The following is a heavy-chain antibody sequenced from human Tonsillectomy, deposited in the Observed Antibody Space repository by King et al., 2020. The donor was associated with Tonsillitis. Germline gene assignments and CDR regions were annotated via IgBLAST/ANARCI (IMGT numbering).Heavy chain of an antibody. CDR1: GGSISSSSYY. J-gene: IGHJ6*02. Sequence: QLQESGPGLVKPSETLSLTCTVSGGSISSSSYYWGWIRQPPGKGLEWIGSIYYSGSTYYNPSLKSRVTISVDTSKNQFSLKLSSVTAADTAVYYCARAGVETNWGCPFWGVGNYYYGMDVWGQGTTVTVSS. V-gene: IGHV4-39*07. D-gene: IGHD7-27*01. CDR3: ARAGVETNWGCPFWGVGNYYYGMDV. CDR2: IYYSGST.